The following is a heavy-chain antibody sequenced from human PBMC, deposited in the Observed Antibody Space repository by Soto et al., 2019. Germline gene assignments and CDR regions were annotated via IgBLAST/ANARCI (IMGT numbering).Heavy chain of an antibody. CDR2: INPILSMS. J-gene: IGHJ4*02. V-gene: IGHV1-69*02. CDR3: ASSYGSGYRAFDY. CDR1: GDTFTFYS. D-gene: IGHD3-10*01. Sequence: QVQLVQSGAEVKKPGSSVRVSCKASGDTFTFYSINWVRQAPGLGLAWMGRINPILSMSNYAQRFQGRVTMTADKSTSTAYMELSSLRSEDMAMYYCASSYGSGYRAFDYWGQGALVTVSS.